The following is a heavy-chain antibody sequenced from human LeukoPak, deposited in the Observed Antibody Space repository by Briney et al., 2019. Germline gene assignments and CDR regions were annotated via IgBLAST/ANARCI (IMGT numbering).Heavy chain of an antibody. CDR1: GLTFSSYS. D-gene: IGHD2-15*01. Sequence: GGSLRLSCAASGLTFSSYSMTWVRKAPGKGLEWVSSISNSSSYIYYADSVKGRFTISRDNAKNSLYLQMNSLRAEDTAVYYCARAPGRNFFDYWGQGTLVTVSS. V-gene: IGHV3-21*01. J-gene: IGHJ4*02. CDR2: ISNSSSYI. CDR3: ARAPGRNFFDY.